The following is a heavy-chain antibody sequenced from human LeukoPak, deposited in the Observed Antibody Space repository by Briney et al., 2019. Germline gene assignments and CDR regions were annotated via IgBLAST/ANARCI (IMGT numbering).Heavy chain of an antibody. CDR1: GFTFSSYS. Sequence: GGSLRLSCAASGFTFSSYSMNWVRQAPGKGLEWDSSISSSSSYIYYADSVKGRFTISRDNAKNSLYLQMNSLRAEDTAVYYCARDTTPGYVWGSYRYLDYWGQGTLVTVSS. J-gene: IGHJ4*02. D-gene: IGHD3-16*02. CDR3: ARDTTPGYVWGSYRYLDY. CDR2: ISSSSSYI. V-gene: IGHV3-21*01.